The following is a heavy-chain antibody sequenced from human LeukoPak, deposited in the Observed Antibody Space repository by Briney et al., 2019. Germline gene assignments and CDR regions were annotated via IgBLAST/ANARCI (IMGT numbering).Heavy chain of an antibody. CDR1: GFTFSGSA. J-gene: IGHJ4*02. CDR3: AKGYRAYDSRYLFDY. Sequence: GGSLRLSCAASGFTFSGSAMHWVRQAPGKGLEWVAFIRYDGSNKYYADSLKGRFTISRDNSNNTLYLQMNSLRAEDTAVYYCAKGYRAYDSRYLFDYCGQGTLVTVSS. V-gene: IGHV3-30*02. CDR2: IRYDGSNK. D-gene: IGHD5-12*01.